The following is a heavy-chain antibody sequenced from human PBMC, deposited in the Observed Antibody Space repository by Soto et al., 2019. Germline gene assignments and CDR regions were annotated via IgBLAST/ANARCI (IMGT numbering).Heavy chain of an antibody. D-gene: IGHD3-16*02. CDR1: GGTFSGYT. V-gene: IGHV1-69*02. CDR3: ARSSRLHLGELSPDFDY. CDR2: IIPILGIA. J-gene: IGHJ4*02. Sequence: QVQLVQSGAEVKKPGSSVKVSCKASGGTFSGYTISWVRQAPGQGLEWMGRIIPILGIANYAQKFQGRVTITADKSTSTAYMELSSLRSEDTAVYYCARSSRLHLGELSPDFDYWGQGTLVTVSS.